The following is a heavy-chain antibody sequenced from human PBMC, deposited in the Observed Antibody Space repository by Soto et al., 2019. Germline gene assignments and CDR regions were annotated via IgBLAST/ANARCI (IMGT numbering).Heavy chain of an antibody. CDR1: GFIFITYW. CDR2: VDSGGSST. V-gene: IGHV3-74*01. D-gene: IGHD1-7*01. CDR3: ARDNWHSY. Sequence: GGSLILSCVASGFIFITYWMHWVRQAPGKGLVWVSRVDSGGSSTNYADSVKGRFTISRDNAKNTLYLQMSSLRAEDTGVYYCARDNWHSYWGQGTRVTVSS. J-gene: IGHJ4*02.